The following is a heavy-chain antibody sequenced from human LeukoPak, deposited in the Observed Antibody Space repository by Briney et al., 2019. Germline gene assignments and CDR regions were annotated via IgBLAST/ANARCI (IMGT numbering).Heavy chain of an antibody. Sequence: ASETLSLTCTVSGGSISSGSYYWGWIRQPPGKGLEWIGSIYYSGSTYYNPSLKSRVTISVDTSKNQFSLKLSSVTAADTAVYYCARHTKLERHDYWGQGTLVTVSS. CDR3: ARHTKLERHDY. V-gene: IGHV4-39*01. J-gene: IGHJ4*02. D-gene: IGHD1-1*01. CDR1: GGSISSGSYY. CDR2: IYYSGST.